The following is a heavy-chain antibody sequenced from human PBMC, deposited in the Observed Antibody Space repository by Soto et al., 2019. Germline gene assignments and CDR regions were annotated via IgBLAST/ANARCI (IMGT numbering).Heavy chain of an antibody. CDR2: ISSGGNTI. Sequence: EVQLVESGGGLVQPGGSLRLSCVASGFSFSIYEMNWVRQAPRKGLEWVAYISSGGNTIHYADSVRGRFTVSRDNARNSLYLQMDTLRVEDPALYYCARDRAAGGYWGQGTLVTVSS. CDR1: GFSFSIYE. CDR3: ARDRAAGGY. D-gene: IGHD6-13*01. J-gene: IGHJ4*02. V-gene: IGHV3-48*03.